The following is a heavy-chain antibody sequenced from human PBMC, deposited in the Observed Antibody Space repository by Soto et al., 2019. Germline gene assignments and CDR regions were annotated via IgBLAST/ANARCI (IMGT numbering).Heavy chain of an antibody. D-gene: IGHD1-1*01. CDR3: AGCFGVYLDSLDF. Sequence: ASVKVSCKASGYTFTNYAMHWMRQAPGQRLEWMGWINTGNGNTKYSQKFQGRVTITRDTSASTAYIELSSLRTEDTAVYYCAGCFGVYLDSLDFWGQGTLVTVSS. J-gene: IGHJ4*02. V-gene: IGHV1-3*04. CDR1: GYTFTNYA. CDR2: INTGNGNT.